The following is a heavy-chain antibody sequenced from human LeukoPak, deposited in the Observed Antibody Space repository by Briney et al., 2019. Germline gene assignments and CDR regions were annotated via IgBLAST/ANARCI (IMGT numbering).Heavy chain of an antibody. CDR3: ARESVPRTLGWELPQGKFDY. V-gene: IGHV4-4*07. CDR2: MYGSGTP. J-gene: IGHJ4*02. D-gene: IGHD1-26*01. Sequence: SETLSLTCSVSDGSITTYYWSWIRQPAGKGLEWIGRMYGSGTPNYSPSLNSRVTMSVDTSKRQISLRLSSVTVADTAVYYCARESVPRTLGWELPQGKFDYWGQGTLVTVSS. CDR1: DGSITTYY.